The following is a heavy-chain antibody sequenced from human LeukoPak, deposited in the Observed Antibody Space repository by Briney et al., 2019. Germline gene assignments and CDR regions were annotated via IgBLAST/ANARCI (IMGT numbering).Heavy chain of an antibody. Sequence: ASVKVSCKASGYTFTSYGISWVRQAPGQGLEWMGWINPNSGGTNYAQKFQGRVTMTRDTSISTAYMELSRLRSDDTAVYYCARADSPDIVVVVAATYAFDIWGQGTMVTVSS. D-gene: IGHD2-15*01. V-gene: IGHV1-2*02. J-gene: IGHJ3*02. CDR1: GYTFTSYG. CDR2: INPNSGGT. CDR3: ARADSPDIVVVVAATYAFDI.